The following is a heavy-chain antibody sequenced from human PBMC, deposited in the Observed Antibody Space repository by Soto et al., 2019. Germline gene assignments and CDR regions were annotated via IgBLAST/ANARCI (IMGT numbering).Heavy chain of an antibody. V-gene: IGHV3-23*01. CDR3: VSPPGLQTYYYDSSGYYSDYAFDI. CDR1: GFTFSSYA. CDR2: ISGSGGST. J-gene: IGHJ3*02. Sequence: GGSLRLSCAASGFTFSSYAMSWVRQAPGKGLEWVSAISGSGGSTYYADSVKGRFTISRDNSKNTLYLQMNSLRAEDTAVYYCVSPPGLQTYYYDSSGYYSDYAFDIWGQGTMVTVSS. D-gene: IGHD3-22*01.